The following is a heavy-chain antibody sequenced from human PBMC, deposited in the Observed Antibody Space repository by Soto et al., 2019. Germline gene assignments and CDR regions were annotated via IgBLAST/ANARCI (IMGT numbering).Heavy chain of an antibody. CDR1: GYSFTSYW. D-gene: IGHD2-2*01. CDR3: ARLSFGGYCSSTSCYPYNWFDP. CDR2: IYPGDSDT. Sequence: GESLKISCKGSGYSFTSYWIGWVRQMPGKGLEWMGIIYPGDSDTRYSPSFQGQVTISADKSISTAYLQWSSLKASDTAMYYCARLSFGGYCSSTSCYPYNWFDPWGQGTLVTVSS. V-gene: IGHV5-51*01. J-gene: IGHJ5*02.